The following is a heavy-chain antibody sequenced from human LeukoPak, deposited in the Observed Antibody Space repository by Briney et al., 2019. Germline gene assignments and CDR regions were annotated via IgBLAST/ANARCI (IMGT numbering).Heavy chain of an antibody. J-gene: IGHJ5*02. Sequence: ASAKVSCKASGYRFTDSYMHWVRQAPGQGFEWMGWINPSTGDTKYAKMFQGGVTLTTGASINTAYMELSGLRPADTAVYFCVSAYDQWGQGTLVTVSS. V-gene: IGHV1-2*02. CDR3: VSAYDQ. CDR1: GYRFTDSY. CDR2: INPSTGDT.